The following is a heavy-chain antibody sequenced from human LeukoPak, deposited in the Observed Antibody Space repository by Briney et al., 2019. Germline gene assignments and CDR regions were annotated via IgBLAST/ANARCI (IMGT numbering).Heavy chain of an antibody. CDR1: GFTFSSYA. D-gene: IGHD6-19*01. CDR2: ISGSGGST. V-gene: IGHV3-23*01. Sequence: GGSLRLSCAASGFTFSSYAMSWVRQAPGKGLEWVSAISGSGGSTYYADSVEGRFTISRDNSKNTLYLQMNSLRAEDTAVYYCAKWHGSGWFAQGDAFDIWGQGTMVTVSS. J-gene: IGHJ3*02. CDR3: AKWHGSGWFAQGDAFDI.